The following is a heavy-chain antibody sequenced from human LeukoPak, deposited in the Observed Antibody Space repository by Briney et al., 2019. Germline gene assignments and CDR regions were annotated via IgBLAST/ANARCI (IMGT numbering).Heavy chain of an antibody. CDR2: IYTSGST. D-gene: IGHD6-13*01. Sequence: SQTLSLTCTVSGGSISSGSYYWSWIRQPAGKGLEWIGRIYTSGSTNYNPSLKSRVTISVDTSKNQFSLKLSSVTAADTAVYYCAREGKAAGFDYWGQGTLVTVSS. J-gene: IGHJ4*02. V-gene: IGHV4-61*02. CDR1: GGSISSGSYY. CDR3: AREGKAAGFDY.